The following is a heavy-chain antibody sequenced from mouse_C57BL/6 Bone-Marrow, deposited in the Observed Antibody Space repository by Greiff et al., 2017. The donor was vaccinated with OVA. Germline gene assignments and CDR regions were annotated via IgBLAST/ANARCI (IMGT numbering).Heavy chain of an antibody. Sequence: VQLVESGAELARPGASVKLSCKASGYTFTSYGISWVKQRTGQGLEWIGEIYPRSGNTYYNEKFKGKATLTADKSSSTAYMELRSLTSEDSAVYFCARERGYLRRYWGQGTTLTVSS. J-gene: IGHJ2*01. D-gene: IGHD2-12*01. V-gene: IGHV1-81*01. CDR3: ARERGYLRRY. CDR1: GYTFTSYG. CDR2: IYPRSGNT.